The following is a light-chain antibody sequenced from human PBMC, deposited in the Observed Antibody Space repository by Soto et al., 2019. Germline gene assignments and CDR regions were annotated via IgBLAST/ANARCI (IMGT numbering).Light chain of an antibody. Sequence: DYQMTQSPSSLSASVGDRVTITCRASQGISTYLNWYQHKSGKAPKLLIYAASSLQSGVPSRFSGSGSGTDFTLTISSLQPEDFATYYCQQSSSTPRTFGQGTKLEIK. J-gene: IGKJ2*01. CDR2: AAS. V-gene: IGKV1-39*01. CDR3: QQSSSTPRT. CDR1: QGISTY.